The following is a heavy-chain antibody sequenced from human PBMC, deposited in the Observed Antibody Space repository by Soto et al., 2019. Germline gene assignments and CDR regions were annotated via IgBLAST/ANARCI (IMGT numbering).Heavy chain of an antibody. CDR1: GFTFSSYG. CDR2: ISYDGSNK. V-gene: IGHV3-30*18. CDR3: AKANYGDPYYFDY. J-gene: IGHJ4*02. D-gene: IGHD4-17*01. Sequence: QVQLVESGGGVVQPGRSLRLSCEASGFTFSSYGMHWVRQAPGKGLEWVAVISYDGSNKYYADSVKGRFTISRDNSKNTLYLQMNSLRAEDTAVYYCAKANYGDPYYFDYWGQGTLVTVSS.